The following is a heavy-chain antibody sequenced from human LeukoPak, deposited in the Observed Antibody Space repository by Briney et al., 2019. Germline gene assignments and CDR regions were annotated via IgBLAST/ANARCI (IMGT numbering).Heavy chain of an antibody. Sequence: PGGSLRLSCAASGFAFNKYAMSWVRQAPEKGLEWVSTISGSGGGTYYADSVKGRFTISRDDSKNTLYLQMNSLRAEDTAVYYCARDIESGYFDYWGQGTLVTVSS. CDR3: ARDIESGYFDY. J-gene: IGHJ4*02. V-gene: IGHV3-23*01. CDR2: ISGSGGGT. D-gene: IGHD3-16*02. CDR1: GFAFNKYA.